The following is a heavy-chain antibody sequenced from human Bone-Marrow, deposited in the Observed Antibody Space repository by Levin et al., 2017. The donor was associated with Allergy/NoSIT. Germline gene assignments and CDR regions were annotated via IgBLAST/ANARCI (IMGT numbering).Heavy chain of an antibody. D-gene: IGHD4-11*01. CDR1: GFIFADYA. J-gene: IGHJ6*03. CDR3: AKAGTTVMLNYSYLDV. V-gene: IGHV3-23*01. Sequence: PGGSLRLSCRISGFIFADYAMNWVRQAPGRGLEWVSSLDGSSGKTHYADSVKGRFTISREYSKNTLFLQMNSLRVEDTAQYYCAKAGTTVMLNYSYLDVWGEGTAVTVSS. CDR2: LDGSSGKT.